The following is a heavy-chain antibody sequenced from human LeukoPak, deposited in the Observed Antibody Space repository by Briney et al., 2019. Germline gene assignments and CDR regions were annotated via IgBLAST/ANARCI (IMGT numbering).Heavy chain of an antibody. CDR3: ARDLIAAAVPDY. D-gene: IGHD6-13*01. CDR2: INPNSGGT. Sequence: PSVKVSCEASGYTYTGCYMLWVRQAPGQGLEWMGWINPNSGGTNYAQKFQGRVTMTRDTSISTAYMELSRLRSDDTAVYYCARDLIAAAVPDYWGQGVLVTVSS. CDR1: GYTYTGCY. V-gene: IGHV1-2*02. J-gene: IGHJ4*02.